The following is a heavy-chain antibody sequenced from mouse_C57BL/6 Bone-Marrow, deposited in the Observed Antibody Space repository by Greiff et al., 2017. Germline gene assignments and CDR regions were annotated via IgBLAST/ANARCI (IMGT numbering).Heavy chain of an antibody. J-gene: IGHJ4*01. CDR1: GYTFTGYW. Sequence: VQGVESGAELMKPGASVKLSCKATGYTFTGYWIEWVKQRPGHGLEWIGEILPGSGSTNYHEKFKGKATFTADTSSNTAYMQLSSLTTEDSSIYYCARFDYDYDSYAMDYWGQGTSVTVSS. D-gene: IGHD2-4*01. CDR3: ARFDYDYDSYAMDY. V-gene: IGHV1-9*01. CDR2: ILPGSGST.